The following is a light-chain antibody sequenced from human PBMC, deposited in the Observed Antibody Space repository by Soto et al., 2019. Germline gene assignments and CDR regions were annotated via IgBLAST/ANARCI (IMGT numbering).Light chain of an antibody. Sequence: MTQSPSTLPASVGDRVTVTCRASQSIRSWLAWYQEKPGQPPRLLIYGASTRATGIPAKFSGSGSGTEFTLTISSLQSEDFVLYFCQQYNNLPTFGQGTKVDLK. CDR1: QSIRSW. CDR2: GAS. J-gene: IGKJ1*01. V-gene: IGKV3-15*01. CDR3: QQYNNLPT.